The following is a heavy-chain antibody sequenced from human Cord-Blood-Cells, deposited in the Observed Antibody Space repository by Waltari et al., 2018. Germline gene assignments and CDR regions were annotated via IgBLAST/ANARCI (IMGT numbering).Heavy chain of an antibody. Sequence: QVQLQESGPGLVKPSETLSLTCTVSGGSISSYYWSWIRQPQGKGLEWIGYIYYSGSTNSNPTLNGRVTISVDTSKNQFSLKLSSETAADTAVYYCARDRGIRDAFDIWGQGTMVTVSS. J-gene: IGHJ3*02. CDR2: IYYSGST. D-gene: IGHD5-18*01. CDR1: GGSISSYY. V-gene: IGHV4-59*01. CDR3: ARDRGIRDAFDI.